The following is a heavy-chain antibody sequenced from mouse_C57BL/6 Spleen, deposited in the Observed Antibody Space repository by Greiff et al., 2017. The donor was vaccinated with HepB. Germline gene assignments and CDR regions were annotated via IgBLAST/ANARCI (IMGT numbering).Heavy chain of an antibody. CDR1: GFTFSSYA. CDR2: ISSGGDYI. J-gene: IGHJ3*01. V-gene: IGHV5-9-1*02. Sequence: EVKLVESGEGLVKPGGSLKLSCAASGFTFSSYAMSWIRQTPGKRLEWVAYISSGGDYIYYADTVKGRFTISRDNARNTMYLQMSSLKSEDTAMYYCTRKQPWFAYWGQGTLVTVAA. CDR3: TRKQPWFAY.